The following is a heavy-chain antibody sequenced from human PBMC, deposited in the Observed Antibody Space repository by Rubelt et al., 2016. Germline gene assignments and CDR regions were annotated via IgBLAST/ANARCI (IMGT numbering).Heavy chain of an antibody. V-gene: IGHV1-18*01. CDR3: ARDKEWLATRGFQNWFDP. J-gene: IGHJ5*02. CDR1: GYTFTSYG. D-gene: IGHD6-19*01. Sequence: QVQLVQSGAEVKKPGASVKVSCKASGYTFTSYGISWVRQAPGQGLEWMGWISAYNGNTSYAQKVQGRGTMTTDTSTSTAYMELRSLRSDDTAVYYCARDKEWLATRGFQNWFDPWGQGTLVTVSS. CDR2: ISAYNGNT.